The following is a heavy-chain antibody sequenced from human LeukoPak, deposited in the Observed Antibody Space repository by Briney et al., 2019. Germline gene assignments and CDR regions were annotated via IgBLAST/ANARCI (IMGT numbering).Heavy chain of an antibody. CDR1: DFPFDFYW. Sequence: GGSLILSCVASDFPFDFYWVTWVRQAPGKGLEWLANILPDGSQKYYVDSVKGRFTISRDNPTNSLYLQINNLRAEDTAVYYCGKLAHNAWYAIDFWGQGTLVTVSS. V-gene: IGHV3-7*01. CDR2: ILPDGSQK. CDR3: GKLAHNAWYAIDF. J-gene: IGHJ4*02. D-gene: IGHD2-2*01.